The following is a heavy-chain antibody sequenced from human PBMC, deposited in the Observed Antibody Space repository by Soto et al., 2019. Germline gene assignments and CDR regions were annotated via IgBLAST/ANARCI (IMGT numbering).Heavy chain of an antibody. J-gene: IGHJ6*02. D-gene: IGHD2-15*01. Sequence: PGGSLRLSCAASGFTFSSYGMHWVRQAPGKGLEWVAVISYDGSNKYYADSVKGRFTISRDNSKNTLYLQMNSLRAEDTAVYYCAKDRTDIVVVVADPYYYGMDVWGQGTTVTV. CDR2: ISYDGSNK. CDR1: GFTFSSYG. CDR3: AKDRTDIVVVVADPYYYGMDV. V-gene: IGHV3-30*18.